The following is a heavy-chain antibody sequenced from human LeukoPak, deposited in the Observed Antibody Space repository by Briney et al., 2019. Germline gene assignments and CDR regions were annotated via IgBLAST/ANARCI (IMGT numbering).Heavy chain of an antibody. D-gene: IGHD6-13*01. CDR2: IYHSGST. J-gene: IGHJ4*02. V-gene: IGHV4-34*01. Sequence: SETLSLTCAVYGGSFSGYYWSWIRQPPGKGLEWIGEIYHSGSTNYNPSLKSRVTISVDKSKNQFSLKLSSVTAADTAAYYCASEQQLASYWGQGTLVTVSS. CDR1: GGSFSGYY. CDR3: ASEQQLASY.